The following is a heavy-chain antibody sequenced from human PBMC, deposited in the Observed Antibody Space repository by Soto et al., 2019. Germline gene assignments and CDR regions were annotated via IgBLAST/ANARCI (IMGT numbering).Heavy chain of an antibody. V-gene: IGHV1-2*02. D-gene: IGHD6-19*01. J-gene: IGHJ5*01. CDR1: GYTFTAYY. Sequence: ASVKVSCKASGYTFTAYYIHWVRQAPGQGLECMGWIKPGSGDTGYTQKFQGRVTMTRDTSITTAYMELNSLRSDDTAIYYCARGSAVGGNWFDSWGQGTLVTVSS. CDR3: ARGSAVGGNWFDS. CDR2: IKPGSGDT.